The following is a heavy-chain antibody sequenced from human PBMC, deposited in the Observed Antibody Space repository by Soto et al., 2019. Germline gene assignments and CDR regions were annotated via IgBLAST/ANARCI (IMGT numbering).Heavy chain of an antibody. CDR1: GFTFSDYY. CDR3: ARGHYGMDV. CDR2: ITPSGSTI. J-gene: IGHJ6*02. Sequence: PGGSLRLSCAASGFTFSDYYMSWVRQAPGKGPEWISYITPSGSTISYADSVKGRFTISRDNAKNSVYLQMNSLRAEDTAVYYCARGHYGMDVWGQGTTVTVSS. V-gene: IGHV3-11*01.